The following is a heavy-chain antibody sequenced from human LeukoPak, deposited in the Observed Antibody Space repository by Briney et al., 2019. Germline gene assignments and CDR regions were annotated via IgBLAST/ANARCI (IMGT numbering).Heavy chain of an antibody. D-gene: IGHD4-17*01. V-gene: IGHV1-69*13. Sequence: GASVKVSCKASGGTFISYAISWVRQAPGQGLEWMGGIIPIFGTANYAQKFQGRVTITADESTSTAYMELSSLRSEDTAVYYCARGGSTTVTTFIDYWGQGTLVTVSS. CDR1: GGTFISYA. CDR3: ARGGSTTVTTFIDY. CDR2: IIPIFGTA. J-gene: IGHJ4*02.